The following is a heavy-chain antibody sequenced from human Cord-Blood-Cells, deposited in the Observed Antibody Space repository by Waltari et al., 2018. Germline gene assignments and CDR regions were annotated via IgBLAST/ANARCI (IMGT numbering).Heavy chain of an antibody. D-gene: IGHD3-22*01. J-gene: IGHJ5*02. Sequence: QVQLVQSGAEVKKPGASVKVSCKVSGYTLPELSMHWVRQAPGKGLEWMGGFDPEDGETIYAQKFQGRVTMTEDTSTDTAYMELSSLRSEDTAVYYCATEAPDSSGYYYWFDPWGQGTLVTVSS. CDR1: GYTLPELS. CDR3: ATEAPDSSGYYYWFDP. CDR2: FDPEDGET. V-gene: IGHV1-24*01.